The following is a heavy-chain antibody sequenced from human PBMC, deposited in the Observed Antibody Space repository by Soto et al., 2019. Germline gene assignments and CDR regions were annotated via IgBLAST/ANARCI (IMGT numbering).Heavy chain of an antibody. CDR1: GFTFSTYG. V-gene: IGHV3-23*01. D-gene: IGHD3-3*01. CDR3: AKDMDAFWSGYYLRGYFDL. CDR2: ISRSGGDT. Sequence: EVQLLESGGGLVQPGGSLRLSCVVSGFTFSTYGMNWVRQAPGKGLEWVSGISRSGGDTYYVDSVRGRFTISRDNSKNTLYLQMDSLRAEDTAVYYCAKDMDAFWSGYYLRGYFDLWGRGTLVTVS. J-gene: IGHJ2*01.